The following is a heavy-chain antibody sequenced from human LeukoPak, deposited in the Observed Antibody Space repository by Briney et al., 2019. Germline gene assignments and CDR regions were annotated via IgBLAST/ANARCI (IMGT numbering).Heavy chain of an antibody. CDR1: GFTVSRTY. D-gene: IGHD3/OR15-3a*01. Sequence: GGSLRLSCAALGFTVSRTYMRWVRQAPGKGLEWVSVIYEGGDIYYADSVRGRFAVSRDNSKNTVYLQMNGLRGEDTAVYYCARDPSGTGTGFDIWGQGTMVTVSS. CDR3: ARDPSGTGTGFDI. CDR2: IYEGGDI. J-gene: IGHJ3*02. V-gene: IGHV3-66*01.